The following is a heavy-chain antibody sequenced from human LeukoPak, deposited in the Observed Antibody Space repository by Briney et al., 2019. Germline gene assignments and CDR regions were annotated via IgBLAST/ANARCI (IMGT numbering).Heavy chain of an antibody. J-gene: IGHJ6*04. CDR2: INHSGST. Sequence: GSLRLSCVASGFTFSSYAMSWVRQPPGKGLEWIGEINHSGSTNYNPSLKSRVTISVDTSKNQFSLKLSSVTAADTAVYYCARGLSSRLRYYYYYGMDVWGKGTTVTVSS. CDR1: GFTFSSYA. D-gene: IGHD4-17*01. CDR3: ARGLSSRLRYYYYYGMDV. V-gene: IGHV4-34*01.